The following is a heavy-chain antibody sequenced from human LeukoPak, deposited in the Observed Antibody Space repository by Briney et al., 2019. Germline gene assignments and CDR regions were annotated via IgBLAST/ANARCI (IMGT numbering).Heavy chain of an antibody. D-gene: IGHD2-2*01. J-gene: IGHJ4*02. CDR3: ARLVPAAKGGLDY. CDR1: GFTFSSYS. V-gene: IGHV3-21*01. CDR2: ISSSSSYI. Sequence: GGSLRLSCAASGFTFSSYSMNWVRQAPGKGLEWVSSISSSSSYIYYADSVKGRFTISRDNAKNSLYLQMNSPRAEDTAVYYCARLVPAAKGGLDYWGQGTLVTVSS.